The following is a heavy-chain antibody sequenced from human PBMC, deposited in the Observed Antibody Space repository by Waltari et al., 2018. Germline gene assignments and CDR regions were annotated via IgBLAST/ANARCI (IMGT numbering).Heavy chain of an antibody. Sequence: EVQLVESGGGSVQPGGSLRLSCADSGFTFSSSWMDWVRQAPGKGRVWVSRINTDGSSTSYADSVKGRFTISRDNAKNTLYLQMNSLRAEDTAVYYCTRALSGSFPYWGQGTLFTVSS. CDR2: INTDGSST. V-gene: IGHV3-74*01. J-gene: IGHJ4*02. D-gene: IGHD1-26*01. CDR3: TRALSGSFPY. CDR1: GFTFSSSW.